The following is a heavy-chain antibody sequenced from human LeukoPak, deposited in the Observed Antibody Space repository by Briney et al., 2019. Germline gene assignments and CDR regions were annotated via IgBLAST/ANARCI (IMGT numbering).Heavy chain of an antibody. Sequence: PGGSLRLSCAASGFTFSDYYMSWFRQAPGKGLEWVSYISSSGSTIYYADSVKGRFTISRDNAKNSLYLQMNSLRAEDTAVYYCARDRDREYYFDYWGQGTLVTVSS. CDR2: ISSSGSTI. CDR3: ARDRDREYYFDY. CDR1: GFTFSDYY. V-gene: IGHV3-11*01. D-gene: IGHD3-10*01. J-gene: IGHJ4*02.